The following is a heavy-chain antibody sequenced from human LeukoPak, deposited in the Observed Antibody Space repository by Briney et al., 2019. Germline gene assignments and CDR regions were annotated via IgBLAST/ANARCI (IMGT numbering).Heavy chain of an antibody. V-gene: IGHV1-2*02. Sequence: GASVKVSCKASGYTFTGYYMHWVRQAPGQGLEWMGWINPNSGGTSYAQKFQGRVTMTRDTSISTAYMELSRLRSDDTAVYYCASEEYSSSSLTPWGQGTLVTVSS. CDR1: GYTFTGYY. CDR3: ASEEYSSSSLTP. J-gene: IGHJ5*02. CDR2: INPNSGGT. D-gene: IGHD6-6*01.